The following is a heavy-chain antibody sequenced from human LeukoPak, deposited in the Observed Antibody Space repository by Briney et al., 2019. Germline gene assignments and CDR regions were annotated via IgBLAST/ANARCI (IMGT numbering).Heavy chain of an antibody. D-gene: IGHD3-10*01. Sequence: GGSLRLSCSASGFTFSSYVMTWVRQAPGQGLEWVSAISGSGDDTYYAGSVKGRFTISRDNSKNTLYLQMNSLRAEDTAVYYCAKKEAMIRGVPYYYDFWGQGTLVTVSS. J-gene: IGHJ4*02. CDR1: GFTFSSYV. CDR3: AKKEAMIRGVPYYYDF. V-gene: IGHV3-23*01. CDR2: ISGSGDDT.